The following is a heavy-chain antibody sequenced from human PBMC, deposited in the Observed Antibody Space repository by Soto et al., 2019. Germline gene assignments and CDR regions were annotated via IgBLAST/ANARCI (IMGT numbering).Heavy chain of an antibody. CDR1: GGSFSGYY. CDR3: ARGADYSSGWYPERYYFDY. D-gene: IGHD6-19*01. CDR2: INHSGST. V-gene: IGHV4-34*01. J-gene: IGHJ4*02. Sequence: QVQLQQWGAGLLKPSETLSLTCAVYGGSFSGYYWSWIRQPPGKGLEWIGEINHSGSTNYNPSLKRRVTISVDTSKNQFSLKLSSVTAADTAVYYCARGADYSSGWYPERYYFDYWGQGTLVTVSS.